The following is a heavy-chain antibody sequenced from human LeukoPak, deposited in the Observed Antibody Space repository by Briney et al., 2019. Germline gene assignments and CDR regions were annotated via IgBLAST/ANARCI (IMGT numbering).Heavy chain of an antibody. CDR3: ARHGIVGATRGHFDY. J-gene: IGHJ4*02. CDR2: ISSSSSYI. D-gene: IGHD1-26*01. Sequence: GESLRLSCAASGFTFSSYSMNWVRQAPGKGLEWVSSISSSSSYIYYADSVKGRFTISRDNAKNSLYLQMNSLRAEDTAVYYCARHGIVGATRGHFDYWGQGTLVTVSS. V-gene: IGHV3-21*01. CDR1: GFTFSSYS.